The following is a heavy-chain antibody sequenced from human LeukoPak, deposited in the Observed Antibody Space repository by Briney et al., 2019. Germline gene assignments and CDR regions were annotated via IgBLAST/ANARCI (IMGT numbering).Heavy chain of an antibody. Sequence: GGSLRLSCAASGFTFSSYSMNWVRQAPGKGLEWVSSISSSSSYIYYADSVKGRFTISRDNAKNSLYLQMNSLRAEDTAVYYCARIRDSSGYYYEMGAYYFGYWGQGTLVTVSS. CDR1: GFTFSSYS. CDR3: ARIRDSSGYYYEMGAYYFGY. CDR2: ISSSSSYI. V-gene: IGHV3-21*01. J-gene: IGHJ4*02. D-gene: IGHD3-22*01.